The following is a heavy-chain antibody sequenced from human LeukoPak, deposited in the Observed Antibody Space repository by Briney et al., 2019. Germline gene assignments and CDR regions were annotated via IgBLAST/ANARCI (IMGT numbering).Heavy chain of an antibody. J-gene: IGHJ5*02. CDR1: DGSIGSYY. CDR3: ARHGRGYTYQNWFDP. CDR2: IYYSGST. V-gene: IGHV4-59*08. Sequence: SETLSLTCTVSDGSIGSYYWSWIRQPPGKGLEWIGYIYYSGSTHYNPSLKSRVTISVDTSKNQLSLNLSSVTAADTAVYYCARHGRGYTYQNWFDPWGQGTLVTVSS. D-gene: IGHD5-18*01.